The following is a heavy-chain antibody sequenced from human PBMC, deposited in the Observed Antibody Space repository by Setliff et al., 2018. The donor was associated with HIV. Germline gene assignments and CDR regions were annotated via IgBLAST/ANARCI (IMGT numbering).Heavy chain of an antibody. J-gene: IGHJ4*02. CDR3: ARASYSYDSTGYLY. Sequence: PSETLSLTCTVSGDSISSGGYYWSWIRQLPGKGLEWIGYIYYSGSTDYNPSLKSRVTISVDPSKNQFSLKMNSVTAADTAVYYCARASYSYDSTGYLYWGQGTLVTVSS. CDR2: IYYSGST. V-gene: IGHV4-31*03. CDR1: GDSISSGGYY. D-gene: IGHD3-22*01.